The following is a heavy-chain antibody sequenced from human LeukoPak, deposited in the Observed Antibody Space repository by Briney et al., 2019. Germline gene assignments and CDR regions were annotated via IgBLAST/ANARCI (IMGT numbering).Heavy chain of an antibody. D-gene: IGHD2-15*01. V-gene: IGHV4-59*01. J-gene: IGHJ6*03. Sequence: SETLSLTCTVSGDFITAYYWSWIRQPPGKGLEWIGYIYYSGSTNYNPSLKSRVTISVDTSKNQFSLKLSSVTAADTAVYYCARDRKGYCSGGSCYYQNYYYYYMDVWGKGTTVTISS. CDR1: GDFITAYY. CDR3: ARDRKGYCSGGSCYYQNYYYYYMDV. CDR2: IYYSGST.